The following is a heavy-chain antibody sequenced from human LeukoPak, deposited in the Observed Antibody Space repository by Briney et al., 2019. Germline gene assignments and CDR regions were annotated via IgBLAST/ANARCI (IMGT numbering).Heavy chain of an antibody. CDR2: ISSSSSYI. CDR1: GFTFSSYS. J-gene: IGHJ4*02. CDR3: ARDFLPGNSWYSGY. V-gene: IGHV3-21*01. Sequence: PGGSLRPSCAASGFTFSSYSMTWVRQAPGKGLEWVSSISSSSSYIYYADSVKGRFTISRDNARNSLYLQMNSLRAEDTAVYYCARDFLPGNSWYSGYWGQGTLVTVSS. D-gene: IGHD6-13*01.